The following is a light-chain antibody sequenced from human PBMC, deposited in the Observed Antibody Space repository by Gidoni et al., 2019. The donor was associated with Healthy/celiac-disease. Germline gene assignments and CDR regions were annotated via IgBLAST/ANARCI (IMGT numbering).Light chain of an antibody. V-gene: IGKV3-15*01. CDR2: GAS. J-gene: IGKJ2*01. Sequence: EIVMTQSPATLSVSPGERATLSCRASQRVSSNLAWSQQKPGQAPRLLIYGASTRATGIPSRFSGSGSGTEFTLTISSLQSEDFAVYYCQQYNNWPPEYTFGQGTKLEIK. CDR3: QQYNNWPPEYT. CDR1: QRVSSN.